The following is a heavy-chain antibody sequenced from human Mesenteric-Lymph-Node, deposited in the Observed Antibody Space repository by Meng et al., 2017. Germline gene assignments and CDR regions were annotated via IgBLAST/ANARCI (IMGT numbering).Heavy chain of an antibody. CDR1: GGPINNYY. J-gene: IGHJ6*02. CDR3: ARVLDIVVVGYGMDV. V-gene: IGHV4-59*01. D-gene: IGHD2-15*01. CDR2: IHYSGST. Sequence: SETLSLTCTVAGGPINNYYWSWIRQPPGKGLERIGCIHYSGSTNYNPSLKSRVTISVDTSKNQFSLKLSSVTAADTAVYYCARVLDIVVVGYGMDVWGQGTTVTVSS.